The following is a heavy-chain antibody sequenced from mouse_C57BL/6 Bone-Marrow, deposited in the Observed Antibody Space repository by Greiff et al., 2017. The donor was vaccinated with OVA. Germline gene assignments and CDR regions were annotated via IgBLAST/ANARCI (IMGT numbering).Heavy chain of an antibody. Sequence: QVQLQQPGAELVKPGASVKLSCKASGYTFTSYWMHWVKQRPGQGLEWIGMIHPNSGSTNYNEKFKSKATLTVDKSSSTAYMQLSSLTSEDSAVYYCADWDYYGYDDAVDYWGQGTTLTVSS. V-gene: IGHV1-64*01. CDR1: GYTFTSYW. CDR3: ADWDYYGYDDAVDY. CDR2: IHPNSGST. J-gene: IGHJ2*01. D-gene: IGHD2-2*01.